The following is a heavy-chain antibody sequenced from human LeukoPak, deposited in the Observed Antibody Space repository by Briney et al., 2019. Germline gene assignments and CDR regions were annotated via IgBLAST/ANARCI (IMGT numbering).Heavy chain of an antibody. V-gene: IGHV4-39*01. Sequence: SETLSLTCTVSGGSISSSSYYWGWIRQPPGKGLEWIGSIYYSGSTYYNPSLKSRVTISVDTSKNQFSLKLGSVTAADTAVYYCARQRQGGSYYGYYFDYWGQGTLVTVSS. D-gene: IGHD1-26*01. CDR2: IYYSGST. J-gene: IGHJ4*02. CDR3: ARQRQGGSYYGYYFDY. CDR1: GGSISSSSYY.